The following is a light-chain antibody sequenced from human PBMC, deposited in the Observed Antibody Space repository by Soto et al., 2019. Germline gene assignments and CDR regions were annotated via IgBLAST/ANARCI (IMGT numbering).Light chain of an antibody. J-gene: IGKJ2*02. Sequence: DIQMTQSPSSLSASVGDRVTITCRSSQSISSYLNWYQQKPGKAPKLLIYAASSLQSGVPSRFSGSGSGTDFTLTSSSLQPEDFATYYYQQSYSTPRTFGQGTKLEIK. CDR2: AAS. CDR3: QQSYSTPRT. V-gene: IGKV1-39*01. CDR1: QSISSY.